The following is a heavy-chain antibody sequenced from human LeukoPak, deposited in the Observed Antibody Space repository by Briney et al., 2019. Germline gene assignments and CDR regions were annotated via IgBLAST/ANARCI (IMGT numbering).Heavy chain of an antibody. CDR3: TTGFSSATHDGY. V-gene: IGHV3-15*01. Sequence: GGSRRLSCAASGFTFSVAWMSWVRQVPGKGLEWVGRIILKRDGGTADYAAAVKGRFTISRDDSTNTLYLQMDSLKTEDTGVYYCTTGFSSATHDGYWGQGTLVTVSA. CDR1: GFTFSVAW. J-gene: IGHJ4*02. D-gene: IGHD2-15*01. CDR2: IILKRDGGTA.